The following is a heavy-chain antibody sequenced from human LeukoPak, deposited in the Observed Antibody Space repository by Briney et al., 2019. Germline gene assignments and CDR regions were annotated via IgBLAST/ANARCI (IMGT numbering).Heavy chain of an antibody. CDR3: AKRGSTTAPQNWYFDL. J-gene: IGHJ2*01. V-gene: IGHV3-48*04. CDR1: GFTFSDNS. D-gene: IGHD4-17*01. CDR2: ISSSSSTM. Sequence: GGSLRLSCAASGFTFSDNSMNWVRQAPGKGLEWLSYISSSSSTMYYADSVKGRFTISRDNAKNSLYLQMNSLRAEDTAVYYCAKRGSTTAPQNWYFDLWGRGTLVTVSS.